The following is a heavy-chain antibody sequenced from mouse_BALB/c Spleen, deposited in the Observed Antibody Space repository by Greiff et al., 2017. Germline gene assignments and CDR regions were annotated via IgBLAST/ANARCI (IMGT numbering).Heavy chain of an antibody. V-gene: IGHV5-12-1*01. Sequence: EVKLVESGGGLVKPGGSLKLSCAASGFAFSSYDMSWVRQTPEKRLEWVAYISSGGGSTYYPDTVKGRFTISRDNAKNTLYLQMSSLKSEDTAMYYCARQDAMDYWGQGTSVTVSS. J-gene: IGHJ4*01. CDR1: GFAFSSYD. CDR2: ISSGGGST. CDR3: ARQDAMDY.